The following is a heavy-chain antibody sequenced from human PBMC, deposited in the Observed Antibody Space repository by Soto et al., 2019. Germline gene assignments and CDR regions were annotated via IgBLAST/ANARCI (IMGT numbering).Heavy chain of an antibody. V-gene: IGHV4-39*01. CDR3: ARLLYDSRGYYYFDY. J-gene: IGHJ4*02. CDR2: VYYTGST. Sequence: PSETLSLTCTVSGGSISSSSYYWGWIRQPPGKGLEWIGSVYYTGSTYDNPSLKSRITLSVDGSKSQFSLKLTSVTAADTAVYYCARLLYDSRGYYYFDYWGQGTLVTVSS. CDR1: GGSISSSSYY. D-gene: IGHD3-22*01.